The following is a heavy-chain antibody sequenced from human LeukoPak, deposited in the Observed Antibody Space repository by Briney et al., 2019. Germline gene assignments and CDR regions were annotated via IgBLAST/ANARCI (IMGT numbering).Heavy chain of an antibody. V-gene: IGHV4-39*01. D-gene: IGHD3-3*01. J-gene: IGHJ4*02. CDR3: ARQPPTLDFWSGYMASQYYFDY. CDR1: GGSISSSSYY. Sequence: SETLSLTCTVSGGSISSSSYYWGWLRQPPGKGLEWIGSIYYSGSTYYNPSLKSRVTISVDTSKNQFSLKLSSVTAADTAVYYCARQPPTLDFWSGYMASQYYFDYWGQGTLVTVSS. CDR2: IYYSGST.